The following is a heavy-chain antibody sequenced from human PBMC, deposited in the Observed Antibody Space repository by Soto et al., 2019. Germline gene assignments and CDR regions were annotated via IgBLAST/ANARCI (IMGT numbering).Heavy chain of an antibody. J-gene: IGHJ4*02. CDR1: GDSVSSNSAA. CDR2: TYYRSKWYN. D-gene: IGHD3-10*01. CDR3: ARARGPGGRITTGPMGFDY. Sequence: SQTLSLTCAISGDSVSSNSAAWNWIRQSPSRGLEWLGRTYYRSKWYNDYAVSVKSRITINPDTSKNQFSLKLSSVTAADTAVYYCARARGPGGRITTGPMGFDYWGQGTLVTVSS. V-gene: IGHV6-1*01.